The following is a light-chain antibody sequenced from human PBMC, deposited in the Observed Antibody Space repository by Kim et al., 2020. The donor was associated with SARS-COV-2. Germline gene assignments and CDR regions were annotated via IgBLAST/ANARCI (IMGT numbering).Light chain of an antibody. V-gene: IGKV1-12*01. CDR1: QGIGSW. Sequence: ASVGDRVTITCRASQGIGSWLAWYQQRPGKAPKLLIYSASSLQGGVPSRFSGSGSGTDFTLTINSLQPEDFATYYCQQANSFPALTFGGGTKLEI. J-gene: IGKJ4*01. CDR3: QQANSFPALT. CDR2: SAS.